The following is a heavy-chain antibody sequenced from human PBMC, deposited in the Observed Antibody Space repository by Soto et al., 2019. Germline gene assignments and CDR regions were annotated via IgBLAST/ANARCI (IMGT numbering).Heavy chain of an antibody. Sequence: ETLSLTCTVSGGSISSSNSYWGWIRQAPGKGLEWIGNIYYSGSTYYNPSLKSRVTVSVDTSKNQFSLKLSSVTAADTAVYYCARRVVGAVKGFDYWGQGTLVTVSS. CDR1: GGSISSSNSY. J-gene: IGHJ4*02. CDR3: ARRVVGAVKGFDY. D-gene: IGHD1-26*01. V-gene: IGHV4-39*01. CDR2: IYYSGST.